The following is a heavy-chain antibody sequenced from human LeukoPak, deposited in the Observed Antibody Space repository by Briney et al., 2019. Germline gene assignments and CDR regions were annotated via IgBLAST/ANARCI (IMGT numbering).Heavy chain of an antibody. CDR3: ARGGPYSNLFDY. V-gene: IGHV4-34*01. Sequence: SETLSLTCAVYGGSFSGYYWSWIRQPPGKGLEWIGEINHSGSTYYNPSLKSRVTISVDTSKNQFSLKLSSVTAADTAVYYCARGGPYSNLFDYWGQGTLVTVSS. CDR2: INHSGST. CDR1: GGSFSGYY. D-gene: IGHD4-11*01. J-gene: IGHJ4*02.